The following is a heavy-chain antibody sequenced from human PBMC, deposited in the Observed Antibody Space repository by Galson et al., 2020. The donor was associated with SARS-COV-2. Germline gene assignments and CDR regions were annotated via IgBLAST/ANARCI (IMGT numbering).Heavy chain of an antibody. CDR2: VYRIGTT. Sequence: SETLSLTCTVGGGSIGDFYWSWIRQFPWKGLEWIGYVYRIGTTDYNPFLKGRVTMSVDTSKNQFSLKLTSVTAADTAVYYCASRLYHGSGKYYPFDFWGRGTQVTVSS. CDR3: ASRLYHGSGKYYPFDF. V-gene: IGHV4-59*12. J-gene: IGHJ4*02. D-gene: IGHD3-10*01. CDR1: GGSIGDFY.